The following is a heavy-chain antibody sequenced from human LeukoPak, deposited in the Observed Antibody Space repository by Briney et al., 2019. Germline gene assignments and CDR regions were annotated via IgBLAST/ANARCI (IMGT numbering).Heavy chain of an antibody. CDR3: ARGKTYYDILTGYRRRLGAFDI. CDR2: IYPGDSDT. V-gene: IGHV5-51*01. CDR1: GYSFTSYW. D-gene: IGHD3-9*01. Sequence: GASLKISCKGSGYSFTSYWIGWVRQLPGKGLEWMGIIYPGDSDTRYSPSFQGQVTISADKSISTAYLQWSSLKASDTAMYYCARGKTYYDILTGYRRRLGAFDIWGQGTMVTVSS. J-gene: IGHJ3*02.